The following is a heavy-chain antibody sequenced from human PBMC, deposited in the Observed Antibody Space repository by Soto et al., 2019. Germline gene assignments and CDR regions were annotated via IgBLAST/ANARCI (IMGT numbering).Heavy chain of an antibody. CDR3: ARVSYYDSSGYYGEDAFDI. CDR1: GFTFSSYS. J-gene: IGHJ3*02. Sequence: GGSLRLSCAASGFTFSSYSMNWVRQAPGKRLEWVSSISSSSSYIYYADSVKGRFTISRDNAKNSLYLQMNSLRAEDTAVYYCARVSYYDSSGYYGEDAFDIWGQGTMVTVSS. CDR2: ISSSSSYI. V-gene: IGHV3-21*01. D-gene: IGHD3-22*01.